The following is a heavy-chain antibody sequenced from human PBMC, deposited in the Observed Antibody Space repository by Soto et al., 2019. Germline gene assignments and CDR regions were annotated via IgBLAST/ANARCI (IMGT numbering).Heavy chain of an antibody. CDR2: ISYDGSNK. CDR3: AKESDYYDSSGYVDY. Sequence: GGALRLSRAASGFTFSSYGMHWVRQAPGKGLEWVAVISYDGSNKYYADSVKGRFTISRDNSKNTLYLQMNSLRAEDTAVYYCAKESDYYDSSGYVDYWGQGTLVTVSS. V-gene: IGHV3-30*18. J-gene: IGHJ4*02. D-gene: IGHD3-22*01. CDR1: GFTFSSYG.